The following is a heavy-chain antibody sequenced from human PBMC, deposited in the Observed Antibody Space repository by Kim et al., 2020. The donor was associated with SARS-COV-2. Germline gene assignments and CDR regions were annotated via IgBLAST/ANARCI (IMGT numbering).Heavy chain of an antibody. D-gene: IGHD6-19*01. CDR3: VRYTGWYNFDY. J-gene: IGHJ4*02. CDR2: YS. V-gene: IGHV6-1*01. Sequence: YSDYGVSVSGRITIKADTSKNQLSLHLNSVTPEDTAVYFCVRYTGWYNFDYWGQGTLVTVSS.